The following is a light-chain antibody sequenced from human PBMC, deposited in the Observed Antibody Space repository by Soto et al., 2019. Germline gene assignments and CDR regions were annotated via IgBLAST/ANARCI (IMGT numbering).Light chain of an antibody. V-gene: IGLV4-69*01. CDR1: SGHSSYA. J-gene: IGLJ3*02. CDR2: LNSDGSH. Sequence: QSLLTQSPSASASLGASVKLTCTLSSGHSSYAIAWHQQQPEKGPRYLMKLNSDGSHSKGDGIPDRFSGSSSGAERYLTISSLQSEDEADYYCQTWGTGIQVFGGGTKLTVL. CDR3: QTWGTGIQV.